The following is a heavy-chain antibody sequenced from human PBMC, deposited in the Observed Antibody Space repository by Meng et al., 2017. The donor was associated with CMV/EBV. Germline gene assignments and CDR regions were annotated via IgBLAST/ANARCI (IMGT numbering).Heavy chain of an antibody. Sequence: GESLKISCAASGFTFSSYAMSWVRQAPGKGLEWVSAISGSGGSTYYADSVKGRFNISRDNSKNTLYLQMNSLRAEDTAVYYCAKDGLRGRYSGSYYYFDYWGQGTLVTVSS. V-gene: IGHV3-23*01. CDR2: ISGSGGST. CDR1: GFTFSSYA. D-gene: IGHD1-26*01. CDR3: AKDGLRGRYSGSYYYFDY. J-gene: IGHJ4*02.